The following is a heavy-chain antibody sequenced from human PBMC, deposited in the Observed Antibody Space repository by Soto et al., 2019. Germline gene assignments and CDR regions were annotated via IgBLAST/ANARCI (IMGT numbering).Heavy chain of an antibody. D-gene: IGHD4-17*01. CDR2: INSDGSST. J-gene: IGHJ6*02. V-gene: IGHV3-74*01. Sequence: GGSLRLSCAASGFTFSSYWMHWVRQAPGKGLVWVSRINSDGSSTSYADSVKGRFTISRDNAKNTLYLQMNSLRAEDTAVYYCARATYGDHAIWYYYGMDVWGQGTTVTVSS. CDR3: ARATYGDHAIWYYYGMDV. CDR1: GFTFSSYW.